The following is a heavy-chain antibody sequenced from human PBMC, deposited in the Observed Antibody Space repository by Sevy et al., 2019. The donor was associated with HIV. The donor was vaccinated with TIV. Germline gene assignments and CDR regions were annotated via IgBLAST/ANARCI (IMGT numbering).Heavy chain of an antibody. Sequence: GGSLRLSCAASGFTFSSYAMNWVRQAPGKGLEWVSSITSSRTTIYYADPVKGRFTISREKAKASVYLQMNSLRDEDTAVYYCARGIASAVLDYWGQGTLVTVSS. CDR1: GFTFSSYA. CDR2: ITSSRTTI. CDR3: ARGIASAVLDY. J-gene: IGHJ4*02. D-gene: IGHD6-13*01. V-gene: IGHV3-48*02.